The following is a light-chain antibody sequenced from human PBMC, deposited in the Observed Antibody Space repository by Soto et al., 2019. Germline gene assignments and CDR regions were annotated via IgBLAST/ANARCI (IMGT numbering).Light chain of an antibody. V-gene: IGKV3-15*01. J-gene: IGKJ2*01. Sequence: EIVMTQSPATLSLSPGERATLSCRASQSVSRNLAWYQQKPGQAPRLLIYGASTRATGIPARFSGSGSGTEFTLTISSLQSEDFAVYYCQQYNSWPLYTFGQGTKLEIK. CDR1: QSVSRN. CDR2: GAS. CDR3: QQYNSWPLYT.